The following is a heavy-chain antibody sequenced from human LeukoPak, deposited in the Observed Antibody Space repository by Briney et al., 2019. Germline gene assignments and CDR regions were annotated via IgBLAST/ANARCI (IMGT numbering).Heavy chain of an antibody. V-gene: IGHV4-39*01. D-gene: IGHD1-26*01. Sequence: SETLSLTCTVSGGSISSSSYYWGWIRQPPGKGLEWIGSIYYSGSTYYNPSLKSRVTISVDTSKNQFSLKLSSVTAADTAVYYCARQSGHGAFDIWGQGTMVTVSS. CDR1: GGSISSSSYY. CDR2: IYYSGST. CDR3: ARQSGHGAFDI. J-gene: IGHJ3*02.